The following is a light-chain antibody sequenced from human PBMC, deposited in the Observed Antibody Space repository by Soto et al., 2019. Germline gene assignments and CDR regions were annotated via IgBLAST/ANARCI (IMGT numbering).Light chain of an antibody. J-gene: IGKJ1*01. Sequence: DIQMTQSPSSLSASVGDRVTITCRASQSISSYLNWYQQKPGKAPKLLIYAGSSLQSGVPSRFSGRGSGADFTLTISSLQPEDFAIYYCQQYKSYFWTFGQGTRVEIK. V-gene: IGKV1-39*01. CDR1: QSISSY. CDR2: AGS. CDR3: QQYKSYFWT.